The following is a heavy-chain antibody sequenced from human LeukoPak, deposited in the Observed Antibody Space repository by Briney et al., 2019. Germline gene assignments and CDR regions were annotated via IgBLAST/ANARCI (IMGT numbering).Heavy chain of an antibody. CDR1: RDTFRNYA. D-gene: IGHD2-21*02. V-gene: IGHV1-69*15. CDR2: IIPMFRKG. J-gene: IGHJ5*02. Sequence: SVKVSCKSFRDTFRNYAINWVRQAPGQGLEWMGMIIPMFRKGNHTEKFQDRVSITADESTSTVYMELSSLRFEDTAVYYCARVRLTAEALTWFEHWGRGTLVTVSS. CDR3: ARVRLTAEALTWFEH.